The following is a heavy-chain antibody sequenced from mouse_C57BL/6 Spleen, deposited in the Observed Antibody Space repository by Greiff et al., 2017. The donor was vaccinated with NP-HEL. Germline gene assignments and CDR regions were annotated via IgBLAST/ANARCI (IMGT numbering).Heavy chain of an antibody. D-gene: IGHD1-1*01. V-gene: IGHV1-15*01. CDR3: TRRITTVVEDYAMDY. CDR2: IDPETGGT. J-gene: IGHJ4*01. Sequence: VQLQQSGAELVRPGASVTLSCKASGYTFTDYEMHWVKQTPVHGLEWIGAIDPETGGTAYNQKFKGKAILTVDKSSSTAYMELRSLTSEDSAVYYCTRRITTVVEDYAMDYWGQGTSVTVSS. CDR1: GYTFTDYE.